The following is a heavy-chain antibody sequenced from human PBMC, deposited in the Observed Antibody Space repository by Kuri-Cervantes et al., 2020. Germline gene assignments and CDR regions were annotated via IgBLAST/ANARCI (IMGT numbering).Heavy chain of an antibody. CDR3: ARGRIVATCRRGVSCPAASWFDP. J-gene: IGHJ5*02. CDR1: GYTFTGYY. Sequence: ASVKVSCKASGYTFTGYYMHWVRQAPGQGLEWMGWINPNSGGTNYAQKFQGRVTMTRKTSISTAYMELSSLRSEDTAVYYCARGRIVATCRRGVSCPAASWFDPWGQGTLVTVSS. V-gene: IGHV1-2*02. CDR2: INPNSGGT. D-gene: IGHD5-12*01.